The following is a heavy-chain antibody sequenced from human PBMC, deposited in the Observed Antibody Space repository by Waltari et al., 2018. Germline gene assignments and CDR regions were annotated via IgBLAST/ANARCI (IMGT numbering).Heavy chain of an antibody. CDR1: GFTFSDHS. CDR3: AGSTIAGEFDF. V-gene: IGHV3-48*02. Sequence: EVQLVESGGGLVQPGGSLRLSCEASGFTFSDHSMNGTRRAPGKGLEWISYISTSGNAIYYADSVKGRLSISRDNAKNSLYLQMNSLRDEDTAVYYCAGSTIAGEFDFWGQGTLVTVSS. CDR2: ISTSGNAI. D-gene: IGHD6-13*01. J-gene: IGHJ4*02.